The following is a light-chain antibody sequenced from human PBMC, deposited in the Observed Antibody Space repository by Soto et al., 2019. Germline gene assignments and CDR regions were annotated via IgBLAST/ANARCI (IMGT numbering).Light chain of an antibody. CDR1: QSVSSN. V-gene: IGKV3-15*01. CDR3: QQYNNWPPIT. J-gene: IGKJ5*01. Sequence: MVLVQSPVTLSFSPGERSTHSDGSSQSVSSNYLAWYQQKPGQAPRLLIYGASTRATGIPARFSGSGSGTEFTLTISSLQSEDFAVYYCQQYNNWPPITFGQGIRLEI. CDR2: GAS.